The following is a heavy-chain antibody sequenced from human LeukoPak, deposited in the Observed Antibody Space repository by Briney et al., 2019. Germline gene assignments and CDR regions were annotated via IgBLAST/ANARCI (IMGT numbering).Heavy chain of an antibody. J-gene: IGHJ3*02. D-gene: IGHD3-9*01. V-gene: IGHV1-2*02. CDR1: GYTFTAYY. CDR3: ARAGGWLRYFDWLPQGDAFDI. Sequence: ASVKVSCKSSGYTFTAYYMYWVRQAPGQGLEWMGWINPNSGGTNYAQKFQGRVTMTRDTSISTAYMELRSLRSDDTAVYYCARAGGWLRYFDWLPQGDAFDIWGQGTMVTVSS. CDR2: INPNSGGT.